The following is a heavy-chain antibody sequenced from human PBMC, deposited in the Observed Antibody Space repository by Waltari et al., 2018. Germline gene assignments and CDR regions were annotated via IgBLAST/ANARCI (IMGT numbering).Heavy chain of an antibody. Sequence: EVQLVVSGGGLVQPGGSLRLSCAASGFTFSTYWMIWVRQAPEKGLEWVANIKQDGSEKYYVDSVKGRFTISRDNAKNSLDLQMNSLRVEDTAVYYCAREGGGSSYYFDYWGQGTLVTVSS. V-gene: IGHV3-7*01. D-gene: IGHD6-6*01. CDR2: IKQDGSEK. CDR3: AREGGGSSYYFDY. CDR1: GFTFSTYW. J-gene: IGHJ4*02.